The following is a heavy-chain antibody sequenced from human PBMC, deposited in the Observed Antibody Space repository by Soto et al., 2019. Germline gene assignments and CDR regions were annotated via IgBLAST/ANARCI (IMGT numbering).Heavy chain of an antibody. V-gene: IGHV3-23*01. CDR2: ISGTGGNT. CDR1: GFTFNSYA. D-gene: IGHD3-3*01. J-gene: IGHJ4*02. CDR3: AKTHDYDFWSGKGGYYFDC. Sequence: GGSLRLSCAASGFTFNSYAMSWVRQAPGKGLEWVSAISGTGGNTYYADSVKGRFTVSRDNSKNTLYLQMNSLRAEDTAVFYCAKTHDYDFWSGKGGYYFDCWGQGTLVTVSS.